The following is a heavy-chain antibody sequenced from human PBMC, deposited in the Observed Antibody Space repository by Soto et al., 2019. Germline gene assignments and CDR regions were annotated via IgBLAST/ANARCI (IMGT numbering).Heavy chain of an antibody. CDR3: ARVRGTDDAFDI. D-gene: IGHD2-21*02. CDR1: GYSFTSYY. Sequence: QVQLVQSGAEVKKPGASVKVSCKASGYSFTSYYMHWVRQAPGQGPEWMGIINPSGGSTGYAQKFQDRVTMTRDTSTSTVYMELSSLRSDATAVYYCARVRGTDDAFDIWGQGTMVTVSS. CDR2: INPSGGST. V-gene: IGHV1-46*03. J-gene: IGHJ3*02.